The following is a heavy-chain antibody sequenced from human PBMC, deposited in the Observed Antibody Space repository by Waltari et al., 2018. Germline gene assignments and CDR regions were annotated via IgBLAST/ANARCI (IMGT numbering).Heavy chain of an antibody. CDR1: GVSISDYY. D-gene: IGHD3-16*01. J-gene: IGHJ1*01. V-gene: IGHV4-4*07. CDR2: VYTTGTT. CDR3: ARGYSDDGGEYFQH. Sequence: QVQLQESGPRLVEPWETLSLTCRISGVSISDYYWSWIRQPAGKGLEFIGRVYTTGTTDYNPSFRRRATVSVDKSKNHFSLSLTSVTAADTAIYYCARGYSDDGGEYFQHWGQGTLVTVSS.